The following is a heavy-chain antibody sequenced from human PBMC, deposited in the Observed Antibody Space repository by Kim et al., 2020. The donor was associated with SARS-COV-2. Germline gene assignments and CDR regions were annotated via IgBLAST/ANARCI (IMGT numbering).Heavy chain of an antibody. V-gene: IGHV3-48*02. Sequence: GGSLRLSCAASGFTFSSYSMNWVRQAPGKGLELVSYISSSSSTIYYADSVKGRFTISRDNAKNSLYLQMNSLRDEDTAVYYCARDDYVWGSYRYQGANWFDPWGQGTLVTVSS. CDR2: ISSSSSTI. J-gene: IGHJ5*02. CDR1: GFTFSSYS. CDR3: ARDDYVWGSYRYQGANWFDP. D-gene: IGHD3-16*02.